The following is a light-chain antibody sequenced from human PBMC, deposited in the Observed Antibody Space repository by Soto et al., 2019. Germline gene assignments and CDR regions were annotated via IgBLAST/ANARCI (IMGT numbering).Light chain of an antibody. CDR3: QQYNNWPLT. CDR1: HRVNTY. J-gene: IGKJ4*01. Sequence: VMTQSPATLSVSPGEIATLSCRASHRVNTYLAWYQQRLGQAPRLLIYDASTRATGIPARFSGSGSGTEFTLTISSLQSEDFAVYYCQQYNNWPLTFGGGTKVDIK. V-gene: IGKV3-15*01. CDR2: DAS.